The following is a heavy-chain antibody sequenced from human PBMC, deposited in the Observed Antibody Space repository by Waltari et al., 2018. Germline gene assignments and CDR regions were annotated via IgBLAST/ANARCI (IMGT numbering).Heavy chain of an antibody. CDR2: IIPIFGTA. Sequence: QVQLVQSGAEVKKSGSSVKVSCKASGGTFSSYAISWVRQAPGQGLEWMGRIIPIFGTANYGQKCQGRVTITAEKATSTAYMELSSLRSEDTAVYYCARGQIFGVVTTYYFDYWGQGTLVTVSS. J-gene: IGHJ4*02. CDR1: GGTFSSYA. V-gene: IGHV1-69*08. D-gene: IGHD3-3*01. CDR3: ARGQIFGVVTTYYFDY.